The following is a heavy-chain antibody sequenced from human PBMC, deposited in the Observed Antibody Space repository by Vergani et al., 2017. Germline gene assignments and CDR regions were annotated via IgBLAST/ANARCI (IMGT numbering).Heavy chain of an antibody. CDR1: GFTFNAYG. V-gene: IGHV3-30*02. CDR3: VKDPSVMWAFDY. J-gene: IGHJ4*02. Sequence: QLQLVESGGGVVQPGGSLRLSCVSSGFTFNAYGMHWVLQAPGKGLEWLAFIRYDGGDKYYSEFLKGRFTISRDNSKSMVYLELNSLTAEDTAIYYCVKDPSVMWAFDYWGQGTQVTDS. CDR2: IRYDGGDK. D-gene: IGHD2/OR15-2a*01.